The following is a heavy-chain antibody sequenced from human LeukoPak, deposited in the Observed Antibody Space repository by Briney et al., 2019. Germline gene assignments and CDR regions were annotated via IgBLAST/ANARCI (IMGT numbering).Heavy chain of an antibody. J-gene: IGHJ6*03. Sequence: GESLQISCKGSGYSFTSYWIAWVRQMPGKGLEWMGIIYPGDSDTRYSPSFQGQVTIPADKSISTAYLQWSSLKASDTAMYYCARQPPAGSGGYYYYIDVWGKGTTVTVSS. CDR3: ARQPPAGSGGYYYYIDV. CDR1: GYSFTSYW. CDR2: IYPGDSDT. V-gene: IGHV5-51*01. D-gene: IGHD3-10*01.